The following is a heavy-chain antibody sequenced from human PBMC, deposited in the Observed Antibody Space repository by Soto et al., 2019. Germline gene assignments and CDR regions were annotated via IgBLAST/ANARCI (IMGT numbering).Heavy chain of an antibody. V-gene: IGHV3-53*04. Sequence: EVQLVESGGGLVQPGGSLRLSCVASGIPVSSNYMTWVRQAPGKGLEWVSVLHSGGDTYYANSVKGRFTISRHDSTKTVFLQMNSLTAEDTGVYYCAREGPYYYASLMDVWGQGTTVTVSS. CDR3: AREGPYYYASLMDV. CDR2: LHSGGDT. CDR1: GIPVSSNY. D-gene: IGHD3-10*01. J-gene: IGHJ6*02.